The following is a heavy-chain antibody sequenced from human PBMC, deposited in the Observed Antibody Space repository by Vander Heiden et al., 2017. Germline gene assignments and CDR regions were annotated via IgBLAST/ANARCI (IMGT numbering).Heavy chain of an antibody. J-gene: IGHJ4*02. CDR3: SRGADGSSSGREFDH. CDR2: ISYDGSSK. D-gene: IGHD6-6*01. CDR1: GFAFSVHA. V-gene: IGHV3-30-3*01. Sequence: QVQLVDSGGGVVQPGWPLRLSCAASGFAFSVHAMHWVRQAPGKGPEWVSSISYDGSSKYYADSVKGRFTISRDNSNNTVYLQMNSLRGEDTSVYYCSRGADGSSSGREFDHWGQGTLVTVSS.